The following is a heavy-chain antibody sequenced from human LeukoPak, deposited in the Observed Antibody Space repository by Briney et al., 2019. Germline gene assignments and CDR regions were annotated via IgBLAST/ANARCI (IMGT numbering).Heavy chain of an antibody. CDR2: ISSSSSTI. CDR1: GFTFSSYS. J-gene: IGHJ4*02. CDR3: ASYDSSGYDYFDY. D-gene: IGHD3-22*01. Sequence: QPGGSLRLSCAASGFTFSSYSMNWVRQAPGKGLEWVSYISSSSSTIYYADSVKGRFTISRDNAKNSLYLQMNSLRAEDTAVYYCASYDSSGYDYFDYWGQGTLVTVSS. V-gene: IGHV3-48*04.